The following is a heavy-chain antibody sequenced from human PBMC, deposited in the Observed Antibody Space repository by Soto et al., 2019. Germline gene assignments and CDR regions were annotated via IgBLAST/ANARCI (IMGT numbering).Heavy chain of an antibody. J-gene: IGHJ6*01. CDR3: ARTVDTAMDFFYYYGMDV. Sequence: GSVKVSCKASGYTFTSYAMHLVRQAPGQRLEWMGWINAGNGNTKYSQKFQGRVTITRDTSASTAYMELSSLRSEDTAVYYCARTVDTAMDFFYYYGMDVWGQGTTVTVSS. CDR1: GYTFTSYA. CDR2: INAGNGNT. D-gene: IGHD5-18*01. V-gene: IGHV1-3*01.